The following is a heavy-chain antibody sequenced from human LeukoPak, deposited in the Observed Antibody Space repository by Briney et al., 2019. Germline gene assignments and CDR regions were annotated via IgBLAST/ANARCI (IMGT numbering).Heavy chain of an antibody. CDR3: AKDNVSYGSGSSFDY. CDR2: ISWNSGSI. Sequence: GGSLRLSCAASGFTFDDYAMHWVRQAPGKGLEWVSGISWNSGSIGYADSVKGRFTISRDNAKNSLYLQMNSLRAADTALYYCAKDNVSYGSGSSFDYWGQGTLVTVSS. J-gene: IGHJ4*02. V-gene: IGHV3-9*01. CDR1: GFTFDDYA. D-gene: IGHD3-10*01.